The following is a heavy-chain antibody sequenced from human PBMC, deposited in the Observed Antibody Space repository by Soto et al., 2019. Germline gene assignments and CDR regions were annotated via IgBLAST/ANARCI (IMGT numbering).Heavy chain of an antibody. CDR3: AKDSYYDFWSGYQGLDY. J-gene: IGHJ4*02. CDR1: GFTFSNYA. CDR2: ISGSGGTT. Sequence: EVQLLESGGGLVQPGGSLRLSCAASGFTFSNYAMSWVRQAPGKGPEWVSAISGSGGTTYYADSVKGRFTISRDNSKNTLYLQMNSLRAEDTAVYYCAKDSYYDFWSGYQGLDYWGQGTLVTVSS. D-gene: IGHD3-3*01. V-gene: IGHV3-23*01.